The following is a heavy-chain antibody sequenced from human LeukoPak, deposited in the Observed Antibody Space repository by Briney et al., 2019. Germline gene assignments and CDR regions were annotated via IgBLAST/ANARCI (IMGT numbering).Heavy chain of an antibody. CDR1: GFTVSSNY. Sequence: GGSLRLSCAASGFTVSSNYMSWVRQAPGKGLEWVSVIYSGGSTYYADSVKGRFTISRDNSKNTLYLQMNSLRAEDTAVYYCVKSRRVGANQRGLFDYWGQGTLVTVSP. D-gene: IGHD1-26*01. J-gene: IGHJ4*02. CDR2: IYSGGST. CDR3: VKSRRVGANQRGLFDY. V-gene: IGHV3-53*01.